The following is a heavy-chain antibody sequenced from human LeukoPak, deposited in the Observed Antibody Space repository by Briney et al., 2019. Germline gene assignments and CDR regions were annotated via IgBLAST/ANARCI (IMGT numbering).Heavy chain of an antibody. D-gene: IGHD2-15*01. CDR2: INHSGST. CDR3: ARGSPRYCSGGSCYFGY. CDR1: GGSFSGYY. J-gene: IGHJ4*02. Sequence: PSETLSLTCAVYGGSFSGYYWSWIRQPPGKGLEWIGEINHSGSTNYNPSLKSRVTISVDTSKNQFSLKLSSVTAADTAVYYCARGSPRYCSGGSCYFGYWGQGTLVTVSS. V-gene: IGHV4-34*01.